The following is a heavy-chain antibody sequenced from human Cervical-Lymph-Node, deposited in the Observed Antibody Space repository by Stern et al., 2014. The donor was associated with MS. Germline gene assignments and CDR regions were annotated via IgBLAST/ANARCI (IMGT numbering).Heavy chain of an antibody. CDR3: ARLVSKRHPFDI. D-gene: IGHD5/OR15-5a*01. CDR2: ISSSSRSI. J-gene: IGHJ3*02. Sequence: EVQLEESGGDLVQPGGSLRLSCAASGFTFSNYSMNWVRQAPGMGLEWVCYISSSSRSIYYADSVKGRFTVSRDNAKNSLYLQMNSLRAGDTAVYYCARLVSKRHPFDIWGQGTMVTVSS. CDR1: GFTFSNYS. V-gene: IGHV3-48*01.